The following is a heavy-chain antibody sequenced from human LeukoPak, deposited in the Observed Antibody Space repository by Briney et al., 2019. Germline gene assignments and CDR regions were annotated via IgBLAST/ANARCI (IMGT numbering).Heavy chain of an antibody. CDR3: ARDYDILTGYYDY. CDR2: IKQGGSEK. J-gene: IGHJ4*02. CDR1: GFTFSGSW. Sequence: GGSLRLSCAASGFTFSGSWMSWVRQAPGKGLEWVANIKQGGSEKYYVDSGKGRFTISRDNAKNSLYLQMNSLRAEDTAVYYCARDYDILTGYYDYWGQGTLVTVSS. D-gene: IGHD3-9*01. V-gene: IGHV3-7*01.